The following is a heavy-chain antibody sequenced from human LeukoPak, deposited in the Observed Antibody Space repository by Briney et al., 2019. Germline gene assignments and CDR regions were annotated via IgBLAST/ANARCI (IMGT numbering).Heavy chain of an antibody. J-gene: IGHJ4*02. Sequence: GGSLRLSCAASGFTFSSYGMHWVRQAPGKGLEWVAVISYDGSNKYYADSVKGRFTISRDNSKNTLYLQTNSLRAEDTAVYYCAKDHDDWGQGTLVTVSS. V-gene: IGHV3-30*18. CDR1: GFTFSSYG. CDR3: AKDHDD. CDR2: ISYDGSNK.